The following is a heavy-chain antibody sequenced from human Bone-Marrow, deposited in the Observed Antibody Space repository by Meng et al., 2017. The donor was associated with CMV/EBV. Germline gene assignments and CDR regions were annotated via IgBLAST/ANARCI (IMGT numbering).Heavy chain of an antibody. D-gene: IGHD3-22*01. Sequence: VSGFTFSSYAIHWVRQAPGKGLEWLTIISYDGSDKYYADSVRGRFTISRDNSKSTLYLQMHRLRVEDTAVYYCVRDKYDSRAYLAKWGQGTLVTVSS. CDR2: ISYDGSDK. CDR3: VRDKYDSRAYLAK. V-gene: IGHV3-30-3*01. CDR1: GFTFSSYA. J-gene: IGHJ4*02.